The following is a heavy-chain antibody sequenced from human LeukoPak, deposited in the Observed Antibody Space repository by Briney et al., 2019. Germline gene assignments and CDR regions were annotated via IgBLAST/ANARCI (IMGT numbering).Heavy chain of an antibody. Sequence: SETLSLTCTVSGDSISSYYWSWIRRTPGKGLEWIGYMYHSGITKYNPSLKSRVTISVDTSKNQFSLKLSSVTAADTAVYYCARESNCSGGSCPKNNWCDPWGQGTLVTVSS. CDR2: MYHSGIT. D-gene: IGHD2-15*01. CDR1: GDSISSYY. V-gene: IGHV4-59*01. J-gene: IGHJ5*02. CDR3: ARESNCSGGSCPKNNWCDP.